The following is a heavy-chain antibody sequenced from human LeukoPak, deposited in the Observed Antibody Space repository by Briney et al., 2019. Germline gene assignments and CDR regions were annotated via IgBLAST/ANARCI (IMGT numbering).Heavy chain of an antibody. Sequence: WETLSLTCSVSGGSIRSYYWSWIPQPPGKGLEGRGYIYYSGSTNYNPSLKRRGTISVDTTNNHLSLKLSSVTTADTAVFFLAGHACASGGKRGGYYFDYWGQGDLVTVSS. D-gene: IGHD2-15*01. CDR2: IYYSGST. CDR1: GGSIRSYY. CDR3: AGHACASGGKRGGYYFDY. J-gene: IGHJ4*02. V-gene: IGHV4-59*08.